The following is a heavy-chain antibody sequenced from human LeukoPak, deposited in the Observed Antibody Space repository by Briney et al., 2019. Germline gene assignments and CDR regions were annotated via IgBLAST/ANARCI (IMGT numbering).Heavy chain of an antibody. V-gene: IGHV4-59*01. D-gene: IGHD3-10*01. CDR2: IYYSGST. J-gene: IGHJ6*02. Sequence: SETLSLTCTVSGGSISSYYWSWIRQPPGKGLEWIGYIYYSGSTNYNPSLKSRVTISVDTSKNQFSLKLNSVTAADTAVYYCARSKVALGGNYGMDVWGQGTTVTVSS. CDR3: ARSKVALGGNYGMDV. CDR1: GGSISSYY.